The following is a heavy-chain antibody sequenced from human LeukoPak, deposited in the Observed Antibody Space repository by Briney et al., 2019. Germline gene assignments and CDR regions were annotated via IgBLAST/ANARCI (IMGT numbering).Heavy chain of an antibody. Sequence: GRSLRLSCATSGFIFSSFGMHWVRQAPGKGLEWVAFIWFDGSNKFYIESVKGRFTISRDNSKNTLCLQMNSLRADDTAVYYCAKARGRDGYTAFPDSWGQGALVTVSS. CDR1: GFIFSSFG. V-gene: IGHV3-33*06. CDR2: IWFDGSNK. D-gene: IGHD5-24*01. J-gene: IGHJ4*02. CDR3: AKARGRDGYTAFPDS.